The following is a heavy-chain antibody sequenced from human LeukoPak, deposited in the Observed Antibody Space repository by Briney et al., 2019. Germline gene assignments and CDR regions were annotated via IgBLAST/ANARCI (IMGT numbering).Heavy chain of an antibody. D-gene: IGHD4-17*01. CDR3: ASARHGDYVWDY. Sequence: GESLKISCKGSGYSFTYWIGWVRQMPGKGLEWMGIIYSGDSHTKYSPSFQGRVTISADKSNSTAYLQWSSLEASDTAMYYCASARHGDYVWDYWGQGTLVTVSS. CDR2: IYSGDSHT. V-gene: IGHV5-51*01. CDR1: GYSFTYW. J-gene: IGHJ4*02.